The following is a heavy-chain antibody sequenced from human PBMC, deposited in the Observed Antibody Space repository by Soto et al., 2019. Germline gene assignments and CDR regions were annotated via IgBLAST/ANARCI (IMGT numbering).Heavy chain of an antibody. CDR1: GFTLSGYA. D-gene: IGHD6-6*01. CDR2: ISSNGVGT. CDR3: ARRARPNFNYWAV. Sequence: PGGCLRLSCAASGFTLSGYAMDWVRQAPGKGLEYVSGISSNGVGTYYANSVQGRFTISRDNSKNTVYLQMGSLRPEDMAFFYFARRARPNFNYWAVWVKGTTVPVSS. V-gene: IGHV3-64*01. J-gene: IGHJ6*03.